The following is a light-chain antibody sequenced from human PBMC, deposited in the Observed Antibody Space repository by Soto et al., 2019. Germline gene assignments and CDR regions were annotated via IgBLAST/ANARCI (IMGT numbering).Light chain of an antibody. J-gene: IGKJ2*01. V-gene: IGKV1-39*01. CDR3: QQSYSNLYT. CDR2: GAS. CDR1: QNIVKY. Sequence: DIKMTQTPSSLSASVGDRVTLTCRASQNIVKYLNWYQQTPGQAPKLLIYGASRLESGVPSRFSGLGSGTFFTLTISSLQPEDFAIYYCQQSYSNLYTFGQGTRLEI.